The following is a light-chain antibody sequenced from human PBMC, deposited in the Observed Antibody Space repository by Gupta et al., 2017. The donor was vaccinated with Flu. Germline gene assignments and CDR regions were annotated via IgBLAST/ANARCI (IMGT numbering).Light chain of an antibody. J-gene: IGKJ5*01. CDR3: QQEDSIPIT. CDR1: QSIFYSSNNKNY. V-gene: IGKV4-1*01. Sequence: DIVMTQSPDSLAVSLGERATINCQSSQSIFYSSNNKNYLSWYQQKQGQPPKLLISWASSRESGVPDRFSGSGSGADFTLTISSLQAEDVAVYYCQQEDSIPITFGQGTRMEIK. CDR2: WAS.